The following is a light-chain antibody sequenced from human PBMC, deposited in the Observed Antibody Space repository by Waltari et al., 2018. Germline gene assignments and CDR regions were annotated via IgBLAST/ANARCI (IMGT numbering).Light chain of an antibody. Sequence: VLTQSPGTLSLSPGETATLSCRAGQSLTKTYLAWYQQKHGQAPRLLLYGAYSRAAGIPDRCSGSGSGTDFTLTISRLEPEDSAVYYCQQYGSSIMYTFGQGTKLEIK. CDR2: GAY. CDR1: QSLTKTY. J-gene: IGKJ2*01. CDR3: QQYGSSIMYT. V-gene: IGKV3-20*01.